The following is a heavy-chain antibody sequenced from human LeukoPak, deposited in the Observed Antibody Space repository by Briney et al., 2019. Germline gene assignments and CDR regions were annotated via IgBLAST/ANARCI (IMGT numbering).Heavy chain of an antibody. Sequence: GASVKVSCKASGYTFTGYYMHWVRQAPGQGLEWMGWINPNSGGTNYAQKFQGRVTMTRDTSISTAYMELSRLRSDDTAVYYCARSWRVGATYNLAFDIWGQGTMVTVSS. V-gene: IGHV1-2*02. CDR3: ARSWRVGATYNLAFDI. D-gene: IGHD1-26*01. CDR1: GYTFTGYY. J-gene: IGHJ3*02. CDR2: INPNSGGT.